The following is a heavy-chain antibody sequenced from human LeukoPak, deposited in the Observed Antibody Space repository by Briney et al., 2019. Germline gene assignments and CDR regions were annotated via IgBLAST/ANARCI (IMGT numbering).Heavy chain of an antibody. CDR3: AKAGYCSGGSCYSMYYFDY. CDR1: GFTFSSYG. V-gene: IGHV3-30*02. D-gene: IGHD2-15*01. CDR2: IRYDGSNE. Sequence: GGSLRLSCAASGFTFSSYGMHWVRQAPGKGLEWVAFIRYDGSNEYYADSVKGRFTISRDNSKNTLYLQMNSLRAEDTAVYYCAKAGYCSGGSCYSMYYFDYWGQGTLVTVSS. J-gene: IGHJ4*02.